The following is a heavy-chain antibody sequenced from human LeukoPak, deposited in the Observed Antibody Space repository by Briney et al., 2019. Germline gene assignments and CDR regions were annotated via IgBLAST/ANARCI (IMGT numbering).Heavy chain of an antibody. CDR2: IYSGGST. J-gene: IGHJ4*02. D-gene: IGHD1-26*01. V-gene: IGHV4-4*07. CDR3: ARDGWEVPRGDPLDF. CDR1: GGSISTYY. Sequence: SETLSLTCTVSGGSISTYYWSWLRQPAGKGLEWIGRIYSGGSTNYNPSLKSRVPMSVDTSKNQFSLKPSSVTAADTAVYYCARDGWEVPRGDPLDFWGQGTLVTVSS.